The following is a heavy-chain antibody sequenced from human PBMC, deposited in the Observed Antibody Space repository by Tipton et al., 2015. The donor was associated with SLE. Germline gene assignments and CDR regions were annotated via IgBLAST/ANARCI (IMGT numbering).Heavy chain of an antibody. Sequence: SLRLSCAASKFTFSSYPMHWVRQAPGKGLEWVAAISYDGSNKDYRDSVKGRFTISRDNSKNTLYLQISSLRGEDTAVYYCARGWKYWAVWGQGTLVTVSS. D-gene: IGHD2/OR15-2a*01. CDR3: ARGWKYWAV. V-gene: IGHV3-30-3*01. CDR1: KFTFSSYP. J-gene: IGHJ4*02. CDR2: ISYDGSNK.